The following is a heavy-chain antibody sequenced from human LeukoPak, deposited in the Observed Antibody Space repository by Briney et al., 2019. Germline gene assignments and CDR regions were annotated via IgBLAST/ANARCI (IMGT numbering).Heavy chain of an antibody. D-gene: IGHD3-3*01. Sequence: SVKVSCKASGGTFSSYAISWVRQAPGQGLEWMGGIIPIFGTANYAQKFQGRVTITADESTSTAYMELSSLRSEDTAVYYCAMPPPAYYDFWSGYMLAFDIWGQGTMVTVSS. CDR2: IIPIFGTA. J-gene: IGHJ3*02. V-gene: IGHV1-69*13. CDR3: AMPPPAYYDFWSGYMLAFDI. CDR1: GGTFSSYA.